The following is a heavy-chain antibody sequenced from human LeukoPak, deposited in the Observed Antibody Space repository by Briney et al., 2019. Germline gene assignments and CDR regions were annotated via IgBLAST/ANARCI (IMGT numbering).Heavy chain of an antibody. CDR3: ARDHDWGVDY. D-gene: IGHD7-27*01. V-gene: IGHV1-2*02. Sequence: ASVTVSCKASGFTFTDHYMHWVRQAPGQGLEWMGWINGKRGDTNYAQNFQDRVTMTRDTSTSTVYMELSRLTVDDTAAYYCARDHDWGVDYWGQGTLVTVSS. CDR1: GFTFTDHY. CDR2: INGKRGDT. J-gene: IGHJ4*02.